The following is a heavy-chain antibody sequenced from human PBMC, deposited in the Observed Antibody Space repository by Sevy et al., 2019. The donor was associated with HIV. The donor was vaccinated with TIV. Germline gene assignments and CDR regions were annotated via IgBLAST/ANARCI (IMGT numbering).Heavy chain of an antibody. D-gene: IGHD4-17*01. CDR3: AGHYDYGGSSGAFDI. V-gene: IGHV3-30-3*01. Sequence: GGSLRLSCAASGFTFSSYAMHCVRQAPGKGLEWVAVISYDGSNKYYADSVKGRFTISRDNSKNTLYLQMNSLRAEDTAVYYCAGHYDYGGSSGAFDIWGQGTMVTVSS. J-gene: IGHJ3*02. CDR1: GFTFSSYA. CDR2: ISYDGSNK.